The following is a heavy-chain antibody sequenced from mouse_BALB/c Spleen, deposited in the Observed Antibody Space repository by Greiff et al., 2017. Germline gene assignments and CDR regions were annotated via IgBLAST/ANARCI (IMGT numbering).Heavy chain of an antibody. V-gene: IGHV10-1*02. D-gene: IGHD1-1*02. CDR1: GFTFNTYA. CDR3: VRNYGAGNAMDY. J-gene: IGHJ4*01. Sequence: EVHLVESGGGLVQPKGSLKLSCAASGFTFNTYAMNWVRQAPGKGLEWVARIRSKSNNYATYYADSVKDRFTISRDDSQSMLYLQMNNLKTEDTAMYYCVRNYGAGNAMDYWGQGTSVTVSS. CDR2: IRSKSNNYAT.